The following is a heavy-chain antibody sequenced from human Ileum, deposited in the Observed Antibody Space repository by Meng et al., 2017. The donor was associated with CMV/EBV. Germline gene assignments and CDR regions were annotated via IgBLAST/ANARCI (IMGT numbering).Heavy chain of an antibody. D-gene: IGHD4-23*01. CDR3: AYEKDYGGNSILWFAP. V-gene: IGHV1-2*02. J-gene: IGHJ5*02. Sequence: ASVKVSCKASGFTFSGYFMHWVRQAPGQGLEWMGWINLNTGGTNYAQKFQGRVTMTRDTSIRSAYMDLRRLRSDDTAVYYCAYEKDYGGNSILWFAPWGQGTLVNVAS. CDR2: INLNTGGT. CDR1: GFTFSGYF.